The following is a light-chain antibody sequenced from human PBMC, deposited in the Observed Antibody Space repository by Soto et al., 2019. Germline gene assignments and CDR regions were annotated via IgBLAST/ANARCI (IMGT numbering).Light chain of an antibody. CDR2: EVN. Sequence: QSALTQPPSASGSPGQSFAISCTLTSIDVGGYNYVSWYQQHPGKAPKLMIYEVNKRPSGVPDRFSGSKSGNTASLTVSGLQAEDEADYYCSSYAGSSNVFGTGTKVTVL. V-gene: IGLV2-8*01. CDR3: SSYAGSSNV. CDR1: SIDVGGYNY. J-gene: IGLJ1*01.